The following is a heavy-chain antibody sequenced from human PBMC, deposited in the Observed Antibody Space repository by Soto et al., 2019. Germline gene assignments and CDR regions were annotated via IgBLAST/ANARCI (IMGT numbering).Heavy chain of an antibody. CDR3: ARHQFGGWFDP. J-gene: IGHJ5*02. CDR1: GGSISSGGYS. Sequence: HLQLQESGSGLVKPSQTLSLTCAVSGGSISSGGYSWSWIRQPPGKGLEWIGYIDHSGTSYYNPSLKSLVSLSVDRSKNQYSLKLTSVTAADTAVYFCARHQFGGWFDPWGQGTLVTVSS. CDR2: IDHSGTS. V-gene: IGHV4-30-2*01. D-gene: IGHD3-10*01.